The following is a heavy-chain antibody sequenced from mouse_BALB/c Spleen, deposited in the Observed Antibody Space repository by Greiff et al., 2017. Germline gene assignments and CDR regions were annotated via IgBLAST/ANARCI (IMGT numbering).Heavy chain of an antibody. Sequence: EVKLMESGGGLVKPGASVKISCKASGYSFTGYNMNWVKQSNGKSLEWIGNIDPYYGGTSYNQKFKGKATLTVDKSSSTAYMQLKSLTSEDSAVYYCARRGSHWDFDYWGQGTTLTVSS. CDR1: GYSFTGYN. CDR3: ARRGSHWDFDY. D-gene: IGHD1-2*01. J-gene: IGHJ2*01. V-gene: IGHV1-39*01. CDR2: IDPYYGGT.